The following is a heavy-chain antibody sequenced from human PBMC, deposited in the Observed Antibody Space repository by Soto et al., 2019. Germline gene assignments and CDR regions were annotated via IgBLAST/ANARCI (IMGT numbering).Heavy chain of an antibody. J-gene: IGHJ4*02. V-gene: IGHV3-48*03. D-gene: IGHD3-3*01. CDR3: ANDFWSEYR. CDR1: GFTFSSYE. Sequence: GGSLRLSCEASGFTFSSYEMNWVRQAPGRGLEWISYISGSSSMIYYADSVKGRFTISRDNAKNSLYLQMNSLRAEDTAVYFCANDFWSEYRWGQGTLVTVS. CDR2: ISGSSSMI.